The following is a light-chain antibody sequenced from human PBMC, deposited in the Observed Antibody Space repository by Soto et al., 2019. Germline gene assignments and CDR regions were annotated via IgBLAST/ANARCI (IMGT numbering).Light chain of an antibody. CDR3: SSYTSSSNLDV. V-gene: IGLV2-14*01. CDR2: DVS. CDR1: SSDVGGYNY. J-gene: IGLJ1*01. Sequence: QSALTQPASVSGSPGQSITISCTGTSSDVGGYNYVSWYQQHPGKAPKLMIYDVSNRPSGVSNRFSGSKSGNTASLTISGLQAEDEADYYCSSYTSSSNLDVFGTG.